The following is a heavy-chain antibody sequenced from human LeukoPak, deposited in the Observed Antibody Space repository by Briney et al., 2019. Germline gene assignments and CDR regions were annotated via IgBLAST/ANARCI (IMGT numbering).Heavy chain of an antibody. CDR3: ARDRIAAAGTALDY. CDR2: ISYDGSNK. V-gene: IGHV3-30-3*01. CDR1: GFTFSSYA. Sequence: GGSLRLSCAASGFTFSSYAMHWVRQAPGKGLEWVAVISYDGSNKYYADSVKGRFTISRDNSKNTLYLQMNSLGAEDTAVYYCARDRIAAAGTALDYWGQGTLVTVSS. D-gene: IGHD6-13*01. J-gene: IGHJ4*02.